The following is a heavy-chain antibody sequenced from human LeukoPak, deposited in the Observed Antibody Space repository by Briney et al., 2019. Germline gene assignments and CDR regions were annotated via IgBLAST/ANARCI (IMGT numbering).Heavy chain of an antibody. CDR2: ISSSSSYI. CDR1: GFTFSSYS. D-gene: IGHD3-10*01. J-gene: IGHJ4*02. Sequence: GGSLRLSCAASGFTFSSYSMNWVRQAPGKGLEWVSSISSSSSYIYYADSVKGRFTISRDNAKNSLYLQMNSPRAEDTAVYYGAMSYGAMSYHGYWGQGTLVTVSS. V-gene: IGHV3-21*01. CDR3: AMSYGAMSYHGY.